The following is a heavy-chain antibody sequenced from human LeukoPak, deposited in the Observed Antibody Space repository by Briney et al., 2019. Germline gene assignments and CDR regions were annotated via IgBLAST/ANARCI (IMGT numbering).Heavy chain of an antibody. D-gene: IGHD4-17*01. CDR2: IYYSGST. CDR3: ARETHGDYASY. V-gene: IGHV4-30-4*01. CDR1: GGSISSYY. J-gene: IGHJ4*02. Sequence: SETLSLTCTVSGGSISSYYWSWIRQPPGKGLEWIGYIYYSGSTYYNPSLKSRVTISVDTSKNQFSLKLSSVTAADTAVYYCARETHGDYASYWGQGTLVTVSS.